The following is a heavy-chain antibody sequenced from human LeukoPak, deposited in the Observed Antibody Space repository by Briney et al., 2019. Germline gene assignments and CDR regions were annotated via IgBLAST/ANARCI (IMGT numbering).Heavy chain of an antibody. J-gene: IGHJ4*02. Sequence: GGSLRLSCAASGFAFSDFWMSWVRQAPGKGLEWVANIRHDGNAKNYVPSVRGRFTISRDNAKNSRYLQMNSLTVEDTAVYYCATSLDSAGNDWGQGTLVTV. V-gene: IGHV3-7*01. D-gene: IGHD2-15*01. CDR1: GFAFSDFW. CDR2: IRHDGNAK. CDR3: ATSLDSAGND.